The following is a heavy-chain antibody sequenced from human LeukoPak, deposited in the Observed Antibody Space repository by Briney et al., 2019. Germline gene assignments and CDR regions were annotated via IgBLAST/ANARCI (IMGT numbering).Heavy chain of an antibody. V-gene: IGHV4-59*01. CDR2: MYCGGSS. CDR1: GGSISSYD. Sequence: SETLYLTCTVSGGSISSYDWSCIRQPPGKGLEWIGYMYCGGSSNYNPSLKSQVTISVDTSKNQLSLNLNSVTAADTAVYYCTRASRGYNYGFAEYWGQGTLVTVSS. J-gene: IGHJ4*02. CDR3: TRASRGYNYGFAEY. D-gene: IGHD5-18*01.